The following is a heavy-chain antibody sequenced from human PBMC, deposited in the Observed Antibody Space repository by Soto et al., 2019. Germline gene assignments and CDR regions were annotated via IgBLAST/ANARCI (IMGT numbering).Heavy chain of an antibody. J-gene: IGHJ5*02. CDR1: GFTFSDHY. CDR2: TRNKANSYTT. Sequence: SGFTFSDHYMDWVRQAPGKGLEWVGRTRNKANSYTTEYAASVKGRFTISRDDSKNSLYLQMNSLKTEDTAVYYCARDLSWGQGTLVTVSS. CDR3: ARDLS. V-gene: IGHV3-72*01.